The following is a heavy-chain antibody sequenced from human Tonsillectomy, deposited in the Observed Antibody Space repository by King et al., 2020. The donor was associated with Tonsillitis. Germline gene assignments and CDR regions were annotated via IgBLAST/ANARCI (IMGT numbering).Heavy chain of an antibody. CDR2: IGGSGGST. Sequence: VQLVESGGGLVQPGGSLRLSCAASGFTFSNYAMGWVRQAPGKGLEWVSSIGGSGGSTYYADSVKGRFTVSRDNSKNTLYLQMNSLTAEDTAVYYCAKESKGIGVVTAFHHWGQGTLVTVSS. D-gene: IGHD2-21*02. CDR1: GFTFSNYA. CDR3: AKESKGIGVVTAFHH. J-gene: IGHJ1*01. V-gene: IGHV3-23*04.